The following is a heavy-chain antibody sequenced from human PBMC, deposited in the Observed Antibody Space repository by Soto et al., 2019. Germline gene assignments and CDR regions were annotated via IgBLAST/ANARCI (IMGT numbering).Heavy chain of an antibody. V-gene: IGHV3-23*01. CDR2: ILGNGGAT. Sequence: EVQLLESGGGLVQPGGSLRLSCAASGFTFSNFALSWVRQAPGKGPQWVSSILGNGGATFYADSVKGRFTISRDNFKNTLYVQMSGLRADDSAVYDCAKDHSISPEGVWGFDFWGRGTLVTVSS. CDR3: AKDHSISPEGVWGFDF. CDR1: GFTFSNFA. J-gene: IGHJ4*02. D-gene: IGHD6-13*01.